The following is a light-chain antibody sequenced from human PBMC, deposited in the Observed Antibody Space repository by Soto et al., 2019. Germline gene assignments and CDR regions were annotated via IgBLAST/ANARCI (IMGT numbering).Light chain of an antibody. CDR1: QSISSY. CDR3: QQRYSTPRP. Sequence: DLQMTQSPSSLSASVGDRVTITCRASQSISSYLNWYQQKPGKAPKLLIYAASSLLSGVPSRFSGSGSGTDFTLTISSLQPEDFATYYCQQRYSTPRPFGQGTKVEI. CDR2: AAS. J-gene: IGKJ1*01. V-gene: IGKV1-39*01.